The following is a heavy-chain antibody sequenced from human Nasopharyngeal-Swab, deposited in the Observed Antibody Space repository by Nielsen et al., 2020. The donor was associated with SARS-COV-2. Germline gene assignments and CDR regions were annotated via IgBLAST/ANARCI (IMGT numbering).Heavy chain of an antibody. V-gene: IGHV4-34*01. D-gene: IGHD1-26*01. J-gene: IGHJ4*02. CDR1: GGSFSGYY. Sequence: SETLSLTCAVYGGSFSGYYWSWIRQPPGKGLEWIGEINHSGSTNYNPSLKSRVTISVDPSKNQFSLKLSSVTAADTAVYYCARSGGVGVGATTYVLDWGQGTLVTVSS. CDR3: ARSGGVGVGATTYVLD. CDR2: INHSGST.